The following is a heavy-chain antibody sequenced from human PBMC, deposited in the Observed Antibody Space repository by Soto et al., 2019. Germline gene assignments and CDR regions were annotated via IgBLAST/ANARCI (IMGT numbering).Heavy chain of an antibody. CDR3: ARKQQWLVGGYYYYYGMDV. D-gene: IGHD6-19*01. V-gene: IGHV2-26*01. CDR1: GFPLSNARMG. Sequence: SGPTLVNPTETLTLTCTVSGFPLSNARMGVSWIRQPPGKALEWLAHIFSNDEKSYSTSLKSRLTISKDTSKSQVVLTMTNMDPVDTATYYCARKQQWLVGGYYYYYGMDVWGQGTTVTVSS. CDR2: IFSNDEK. J-gene: IGHJ6*02.